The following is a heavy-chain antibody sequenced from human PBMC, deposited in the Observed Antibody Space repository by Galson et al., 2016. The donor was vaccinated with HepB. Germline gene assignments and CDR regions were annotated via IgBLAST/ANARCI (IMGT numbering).Heavy chain of an antibody. J-gene: IGHJ1*01. D-gene: IGHD3-10*01. V-gene: IGHV1-2*06. CDR2: INSNSGTT. Sequence: SVKVSCKASGYTFTGHYIDWVRQAPGQGLEWVGRINSNSGTTNYAQRFQGRVTMTRDTTTSTAYMELSSLNSDDTAVYYCARGAATFGRVRTEYFQHWGQGALITVSS. CDR1: GYTFTGHY. CDR3: ARGAATFGRVRTEYFQH.